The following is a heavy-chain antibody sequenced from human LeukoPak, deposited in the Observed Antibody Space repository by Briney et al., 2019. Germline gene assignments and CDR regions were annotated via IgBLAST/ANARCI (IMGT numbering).Heavy chain of an antibody. Sequence: SETLSLTCAVYGGSLSAYYWSWIPQPPGKGLEWIGEINHSGSTNYNPSLKSRVTISVDTSKNQFSLKLSSVTAADTAVYYCARYGKGRWLTSTRPFWYFDLWGRGTLVTVSS. V-gene: IGHV4-34*01. CDR2: INHSGST. CDR3: ARYGKGRWLTSTRPFWYFDL. CDR1: GGSLSAYY. D-gene: IGHD5-24*01. J-gene: IGHJ2*01.